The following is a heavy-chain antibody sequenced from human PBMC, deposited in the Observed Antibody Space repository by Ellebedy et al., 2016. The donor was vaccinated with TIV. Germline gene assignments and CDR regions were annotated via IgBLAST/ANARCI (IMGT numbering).Heavy chain of an antibody. CDR2: IASDGIEK. V-gene: IGHV3-7*03. D-gene: IGHD1-14*01. CDR3: ARGGRKTSYFWQY. Sequence: GESLKISCAASGLVFSDYCMTWLRVSPGKGPEWVATIASDGIEKSYADSVKGRFTVSRDNTENSMYLQMNSLRADDTGVYYCARGGRKTSYFWQYWGQGTSLTVSP. CDR1: GLVFSDYC. J-gene: IGHJ4*02.